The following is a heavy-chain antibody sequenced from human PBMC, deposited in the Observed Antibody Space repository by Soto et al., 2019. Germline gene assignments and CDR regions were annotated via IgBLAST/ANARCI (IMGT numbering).Heavy chain of an antibody. Sequence: QVQLQESGPGLVKPSQTLSLTCTVSGGSISSGDYYWSWIRQPPGKGLEWSGYIYYSGSTYYNPSLKSRVTISVDTSKNQFSLKLSCVTAADTAVYYCARWIRYYYGMDVWGQGTTVTVSS. CDR1: GGSISSGDYY. J-gene: IGHJ6*02. CDR3: ARWIRYYYGMDV. D-gene: IGHD2-2*03. CDR2: IYYSGST. V-gene: IGHV4-30-4*01.